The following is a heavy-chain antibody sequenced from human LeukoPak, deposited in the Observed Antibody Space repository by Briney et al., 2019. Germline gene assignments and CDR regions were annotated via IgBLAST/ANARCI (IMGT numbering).Heavy chain of an antibody. Sequence: GGSLRLSCAASGFTFSSYAMSWVRQAPGKGLEWVSAISGSGGSTYYADSVKGRFTISRDNSKNTLYLQMNSLRAEDTAVYYCARGNTLGGELPREHYMDVWGKGTTVTVSS. CDR2: ISGSGGST. CDR1: GFTFSSYA. V-gene: IGHV3-23*01. J-gene: IGHJ6*03. CDR3: ARGNTLGGELPREHYMDV. D-gene: IGHD3-16*01.